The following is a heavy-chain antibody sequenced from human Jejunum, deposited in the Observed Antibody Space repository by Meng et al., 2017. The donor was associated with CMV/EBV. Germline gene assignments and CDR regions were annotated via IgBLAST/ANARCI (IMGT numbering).Heavy chain of an antibody. CDR1: GFTFSGSA. CDR2: IRSKAFNYAT. J-gene: IGHJ4*02. Sequence: GFTFSGSAVHWVRQAYGEGLEWVGRIRSKAFNYATEYAAPVKGRFTISRDDSKNTAYLQMNSLKIEDTAVYYCTRSPPGQFGFVDYWGQGTLVTVSS. D-gene: IGHD3-10*01. V-gene: IGHV3-73*01. CDR3: TRSPPGQFGFVDY.